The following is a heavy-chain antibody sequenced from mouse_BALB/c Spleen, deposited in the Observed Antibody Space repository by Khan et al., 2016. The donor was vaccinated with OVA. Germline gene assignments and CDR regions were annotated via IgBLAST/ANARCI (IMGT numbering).Heavy chain of an antibody. CDR3: ARQPYYHYNIMDY. D-gene: IGHD2-10*01. V-gene: IGHV2-6-1*01. J-gene: IGHJ4*01. CDR1: GFSLTNYG. CDR2: IWNDGNT. Sequence: QVQLKQSGPGLVAPSQSLSITCTISGFSLTNYGVHWVRQPPGKGLEWLVVIWNDGNTAYNSALKSRLTISKDNSKSQVSLKMNSLQTDDIAMYFCARQPYYHYNIMDYWGQGTSVTVSS.